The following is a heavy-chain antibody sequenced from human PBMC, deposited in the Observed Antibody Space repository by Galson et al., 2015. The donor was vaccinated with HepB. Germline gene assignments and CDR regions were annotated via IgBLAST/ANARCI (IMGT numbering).Heavy chain of an antibody. CDR3: ARDRRSEDSSGWYHDWYFDL. CDR1: GYTFTSYA. CDR2: INTNTGNP. D-gene: IGHD6-13*01. J-gene: IGHJ2*01. Sequence: SVKVSCKASGYTFTSYAMNWVRQAPGQGLEWMGWINTNTGNPTYAQGFTGRFVFSLDTSVSTAYLQISSLKAEDTAVYYCARDRRSEDSSGWYHDWYFDLWGRGTLVTVSS. V-gene: IGHV7-4-1*02.